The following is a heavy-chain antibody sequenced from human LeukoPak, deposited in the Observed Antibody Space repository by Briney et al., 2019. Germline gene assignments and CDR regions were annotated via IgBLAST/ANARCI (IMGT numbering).Heavy chain of an antibody. J-gene: IGHJ1*01. V-gene: IGHV4-61*01. CDR1: VASITTTNFW. Sequence: PSETLSLTCSVSVASITTTNFWWTWIRQSPGRGLEWIGYIHDRGSDKYNPALESRATLSVDTSKNQFSLKLNSVTAADTAVYYCARYGLVEFRNAFQYWGQGILVSVSS. CDR2: IHDRGSD. D-gene: IGHD6-6*01. CDR3: ARYGLVEFRNAFQY.